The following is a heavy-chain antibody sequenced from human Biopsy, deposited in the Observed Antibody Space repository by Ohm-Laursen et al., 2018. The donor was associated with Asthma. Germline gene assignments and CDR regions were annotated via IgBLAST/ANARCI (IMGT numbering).Heavy chain of an antibody. D-gene: IGHD3-10*01. V-gene: IGHV1-18*01. CDR2: ISVYNGNT. CDR3: ARAVDYSHYYGIDV. J-gene: IGHJ6*02. CDR1: GYTFNSAG. Sequence: SVKASCTTSGYTFNSAGITWVRQAPGQGLEWMGWISVYNGNTKVAQKLQDRVTMITDTSTSTAYMELRSLRSGDTAVYFCARAVDYSHYYGIDVWGQGTTVTVS.